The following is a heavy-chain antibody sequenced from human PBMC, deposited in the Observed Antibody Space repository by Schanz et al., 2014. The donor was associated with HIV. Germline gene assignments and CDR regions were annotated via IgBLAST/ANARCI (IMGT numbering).Heavy chain of an antibody. J-gene: IGHJ4*02. CDR1: GFSFSNYA. CDR2: VSSGGSRT. D-gene: IGHD3-10*01. CDR3: AKGQRGILRGDIDC. Sequence: EVQLLESGGQLVQPGGSLRVSCAGSGFSFSNYAMNWVRQAPGKGLEWVSIVSSGGSRTYYADSLKGRFAISRDNSKNTLYLQMNRLRAEDTAVYFCAKGQRGILRGDIDCWGQGTLVTVSS. V-gene: IGHV3-23*01.